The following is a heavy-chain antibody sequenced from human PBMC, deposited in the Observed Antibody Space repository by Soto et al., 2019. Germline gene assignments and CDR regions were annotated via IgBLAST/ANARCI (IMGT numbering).Heavy chain of an antibody. V-gene: IGHV1-18*01. D-gene: IGHD1-1*01. CDR3: ARDTWGWNDGVRGDV. CDR2: ISAYNGNT. J-gene: IGHJ6*02. Sequence: QVQLVQSGAEVKKPGASVKVSCKASGYTLTSYGISWVRQAPGQGLEWMGWISAYNGNTNYAQKLHGRVTMTTDTSTSTAYMELRSLRSDDTAVYYCARDTWGWNDGVRGDVWGQGTTVTVSS. CDR1: GYTLTSYG.